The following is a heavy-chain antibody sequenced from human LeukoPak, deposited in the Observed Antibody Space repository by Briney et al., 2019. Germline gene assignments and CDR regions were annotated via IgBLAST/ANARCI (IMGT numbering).Heavy chain of an antibody. Sequence: SETLSLTCTVSGYSISSGYYWGWIRQPPGKGLEWIGSIYRSGSTYYNPSLKSRVTISVDTSKNQFSLKLSSVTAADTAVYYCARDIIYDFWSGYYHYWGQGTLVTVSS. CDR2: IYRSGST. D-gene: IGHD3-3*01. CDR1: GYSISSGYY. J-gene: IGHJ4*02. V-gene: IGHV4-38-2*02. CDR3: ARDIIYDFWSGYYHY.